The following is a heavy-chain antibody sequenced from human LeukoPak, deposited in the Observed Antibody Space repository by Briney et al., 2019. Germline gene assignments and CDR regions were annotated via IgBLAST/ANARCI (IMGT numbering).Heavy chain of an antibody. CDR2: IRYDGSNK. Sequence: SGGSLRLSCAASGFTFSSYGMHWVRQAPGKGLEWVAFIRYDGSNKYYADSVKGRFTTSRDNSKNTLYLQMNSLRAEDTAVYYCAKAIGDFYYYYYMDVWGKGTTVTVSS. CDR3: AKAIGDFYYYYYMDV. D-gene: IGHD4-17*01. V-gene: IGHV3-30*02. CDR1: GFTFSSYG. J-gene: IGHJ6*03.